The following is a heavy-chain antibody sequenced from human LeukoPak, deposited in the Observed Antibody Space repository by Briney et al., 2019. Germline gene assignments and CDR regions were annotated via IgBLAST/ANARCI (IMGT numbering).Heavy chain of an antibody. Sequence: ASVKVSCKASGYTFTSYAMNWVRQAPGQGLEWMGWINTNTGNPTYAQGFTGRFVFSLDTSVSTAYLQISSLKAEDTAMYYCARDQEKTQQWLAPNDHDAFDIWGQGTMVTVSS. CDR1: GYTFTSYA. CDR2: INTNTGNP. D-gene: IGHD6-19*01. J-gene: IGHJ3*02. V-gene: IGHV7-4-1*02. CDR3: ARDQEKTQQWLAPNDHDAFDI.